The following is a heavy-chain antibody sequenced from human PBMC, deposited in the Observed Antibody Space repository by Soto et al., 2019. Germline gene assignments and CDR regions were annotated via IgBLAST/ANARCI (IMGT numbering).Heavy chain of an antibody. CDR1: GFTFSSYW. CDR2: IKQDGSEK. Sequence: EVQLVESGGGLVQPGGSLRLSCAASGFTFSSYWMSWVRQAPGKGLEWVANIKQDGSEKYYVDSVKGRFTISRDNAKNSLYLQRNSLRAEDTAVYDCAREGMTTASAYYYYYGMDVWGQGTTVTVSS. V-gene: IGHV3-7*01. D-gene: IGHD4-17*01. J-gene: IGHJ6*02. CDR3: AREGMTTASAYYYYYGMDV.